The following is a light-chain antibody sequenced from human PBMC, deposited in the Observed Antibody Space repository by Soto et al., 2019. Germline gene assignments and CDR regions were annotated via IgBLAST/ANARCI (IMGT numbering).Light chain of an antibody. CDR3: QQRYTTSSSVT. CDR1: ENIRTY. CDR2: AAS. Sequence: EIQMTQSPSSLSASVGDRVTITCRASENIRTYLNWYQQRPGTAPKLLIYAASTLQSGVPSRIIGSGAATEFILPIGSLQPDDFATYYCQQRYTTSSSVTFGPGTKVAVK. V-gene: IGKV1-39*01. J-gene: IGKJ1*01.